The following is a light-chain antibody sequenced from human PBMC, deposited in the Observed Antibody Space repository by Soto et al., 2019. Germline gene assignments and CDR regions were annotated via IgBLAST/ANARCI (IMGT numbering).Light chain of an antibody. V-gene: IGLV6-57*04. J-gene: IGLJ3*02. CDR2: EDN. CDR1: SGSIVSNY. CDR3: QSYDSSNWV. Sequence: NFMLTQPHSVSESPGKTVTISCTRSSGSIVSNYVQWYHQRPGSAPTIVMYEDNQRPSGVPDRFSGSIDRSSNSASLTISGLKTEDEGDFYCQSYDSSNWVFGGGTQLTVL.